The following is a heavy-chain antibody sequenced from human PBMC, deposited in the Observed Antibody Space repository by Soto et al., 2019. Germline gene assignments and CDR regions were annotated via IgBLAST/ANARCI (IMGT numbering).Heavy chain of an antibody. CDR2: FDPEDGET. CDR1: GYTLTELS. D-gene: IGHD3-10*01. CDR3: ATPSTMVRGVPEWGDHFRLNY. Sequence: ASVKVSCKVSGYTLTELSMHWVRQAPGKGLEWMGGFDPEDGETIYAQKFQGRVTMTEDTSTDTAYMELSSLRSEDTAVYYCATPSTMVRGVPEWGDHFRLNYWGQGTLVTVSS. J-gene: IGHJ4*02. V-gene: IGHV1-24*01.